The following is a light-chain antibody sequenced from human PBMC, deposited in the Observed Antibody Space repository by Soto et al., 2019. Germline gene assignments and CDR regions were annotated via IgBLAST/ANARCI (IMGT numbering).Light chain of an antibody. J-gene: IGLJ1*01. Sequence: QSVLTQPASVSGSPGQSIAISCTGSSSDVGAHNFVSWYQQHPGKAPKLIIYDVNNRPSGVSNRSSGSKSGDTASLTISGLQAEDEADYYCCSFTITKTYVFGTGTKVTVL. CDR2: DVN. CDR3: CSFTITKTYV. V-gene: IGLV2-14*01. CDR1: SSDVGAHNF.